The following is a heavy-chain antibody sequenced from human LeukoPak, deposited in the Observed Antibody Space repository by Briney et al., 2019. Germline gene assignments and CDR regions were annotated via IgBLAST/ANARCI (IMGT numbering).Heavy chain of an antibody. CDR1: GFTFSNYG. CDR2: IWYDGSNK. CDR3: ARDRDVYSSRWNRNFAY. V-gene: IGHV3-33*01. J-gene: IGHJ4*02. Sequence: PGRSLRLSCAASGFTFSNYGMHWVRQAPGKGLEWVAIIWYDGSNKYYADSVKGRFTISRDNSKNTLYLQMSSLRAEDTAVYYCARDRDVYSSRWNRNFAYWGQGTLVTVSA. D-gene: IGHD6-13*01.